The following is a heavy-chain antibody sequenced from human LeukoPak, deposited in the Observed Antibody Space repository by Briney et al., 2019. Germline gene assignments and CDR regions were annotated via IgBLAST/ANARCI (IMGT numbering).Heavy chain of an antibody. CDR3: ARHRVGHCTSVTCPTFEY. CDR2: IYHSGST. D-gene: IGHD2-8*02. J-gene: IGHJ4*02. V-gene: IGHV4-38-2*02. Sequence: SETLSLTCSVSGYSISSGYYWGWIRQPPGKGLEWIGNIYHSGSTYYNPSLKSRVTISVDTSKNQFSLKLSSVTAADTAVYYCARHRVGHCTSVTCPTFEYWGQGTLVTVSS. CDR1: GYSISSGYY.